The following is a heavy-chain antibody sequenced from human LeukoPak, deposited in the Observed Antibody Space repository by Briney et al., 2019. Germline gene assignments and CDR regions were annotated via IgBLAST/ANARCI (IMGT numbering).Heavy chain of an antibody. CDR1: GYSISSGYY. J-gene: IGHJ3*02. Sequence: ASETLSLTCAVSGYSISSGYYWGWIRPPPGKGLEWIGSIYQSGSTYYNPSLKSRVTISVDTSKIQFSLKLSSVTAADTAVYYCARWTGTTDAFDIWGQGTMVTVSS. V-gene: IGHV4-38-2*01. CDR3: ARWTGTTDAFDI. CDR2: IYQSGST. D-gene: IGHD1-7*01.